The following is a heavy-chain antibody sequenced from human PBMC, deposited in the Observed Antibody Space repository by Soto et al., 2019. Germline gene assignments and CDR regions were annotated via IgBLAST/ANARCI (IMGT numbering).Heavy chain of an antibody. CDR1: GGTFSSYA. V-gene: IGHV1-69*01. D-gene: IGHD3-3*01. CDR3: ARDNGAYDFWSGYHAPEYYFDY. J-gene: IGHJ4*02. CDR2: IIPIFGTA. Sequence: QVQLVQSGAEVKKPGSSVKVSCKASGGTFSSYAISWVRQAPGQGLEWMGGIIPIFGTANYAQKFQGRVTITADESTSTAYMVLSSLRSEDTAVYYCARDNGAYDFWSGYHAPEYYFDYWGQGTLVTVSS.